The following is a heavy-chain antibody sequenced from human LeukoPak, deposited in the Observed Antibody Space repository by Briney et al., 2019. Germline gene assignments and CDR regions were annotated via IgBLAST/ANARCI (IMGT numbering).Heavy chain of an antibody. J-gene: IGHJ4*02. V-gene: IGHV3-43D*03. Sequence: GGSLRLSCAASGFTFDDYAMNWVRQAPGKGLEWVSFISWDGSSTYYADSVKGRFTISRDNSKNSLYLQMNSLRAEDTALYYCAKDGRATGGWAYFDYWGQGTLVTVSS. CDR2: ISWDGSST. CDR3: AKDGRATGGWAYFDY. D-gene: IGHD5-12*01. CDR1: GFTFDDYA.